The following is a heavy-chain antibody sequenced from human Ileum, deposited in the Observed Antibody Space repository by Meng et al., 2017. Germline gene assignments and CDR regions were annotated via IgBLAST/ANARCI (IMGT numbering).Heavy chain of an antibody. D-gene: IGHD3/OR15-3a*01. V-gene: IGHV4-31*03. CDR2: IFYSGST. Sequence: QVQLPESRPGLVKPSQTLSLTCTVSGSSISSGGYYWGWIRQHPGKGLEWIGYIFYSGSTYYNSSLKSRINISVDTSKNQFSLKVSSVTAADTAVYYCARVRRGLGLRFDPWGQGTLVTVSS. J-gene: IGHJ5*02. CDR1: GSSISSGGYY. CDR3: ARVRRGLGLRFDP.